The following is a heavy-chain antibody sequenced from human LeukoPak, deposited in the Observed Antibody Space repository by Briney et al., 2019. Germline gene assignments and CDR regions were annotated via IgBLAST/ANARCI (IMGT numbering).Heavy chain of an antibody. V-gene: IGHV4-59*07. J-gene: IGHJ4*02. Sequence: SDALSLTCTVSGGSISSYYWIWIRQPPGKGLEWMGYIYYSGSTNYNPSLTSRVTISVATSNNQFSLKLSSVTAADTAVYYCASGGGGPYFDYWGQGTLVTVSS. D-gene: IGHD3-16*01. CDR1: GGSISSYY. CDR3: ASGGGGPYFDY. CDR2: IYYSGST.